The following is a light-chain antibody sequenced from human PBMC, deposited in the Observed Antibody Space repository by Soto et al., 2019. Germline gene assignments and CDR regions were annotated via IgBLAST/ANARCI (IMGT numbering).Light chain of an antibody. CDR3: GAWDDRLNGYV. Sequence: QSVLTQPPSASGTPGQRVTISCSGISSNIGSNPVNWFQQPPGSAPKLLIYSHNQRPSGVPDRFSGSKSGTSASLAISGLQSEDDAAYYCGAWDDRLNGYVFGTGTKLTVL. CDR2: SHN. CDR1: SSNIGSNP. J-gene: IGLJ1*01. V-gene: IGLV1-44*01.